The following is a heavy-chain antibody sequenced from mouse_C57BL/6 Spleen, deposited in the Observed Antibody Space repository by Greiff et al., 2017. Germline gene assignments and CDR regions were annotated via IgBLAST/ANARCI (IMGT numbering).Heavy chain of an antibody. CDR1: GYTFTSYG. V-gene: IGHV1-81*01. CDR2: IYPRSGNT. Sequence: QVQLQQSGAELARPGASVKLSCKASGYTFTSYGISWVKQRTGQGLEWIGEIYPRSGNTYYNEKFKGKATLTADKSSSTAYMELRSLSSEDSAVSFCARAMILRVAPYHSDIAVCGTEGTGTVSS. D-gene: IGHD2-4*01. J-gene: IGHJ1*03. CDR3: ARAMILRVAPYHSDIAV.